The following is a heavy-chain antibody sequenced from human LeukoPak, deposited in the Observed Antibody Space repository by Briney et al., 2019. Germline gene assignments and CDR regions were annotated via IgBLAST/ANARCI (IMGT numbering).Heavy chain of an antibody. Sequence: TGGSLRLFCAASGFTFSSYAMHWVRQAPGKGLEWVAVISYDGSNKYYADSVKGRFTISRDNSKNTLYLQMNSLRAEDTAVYYCARDYYPSIAAAGTASDYWGQGTLVTVSS. CDR2: ISYDGSNK. J-gene: IGHJ4*02. V-gene: IGHV3-30*04. CDR3: ARDYYPSIAAAGTASDY. D-gene: IGHD6-13*01. CDR1: GFTFSSYA.